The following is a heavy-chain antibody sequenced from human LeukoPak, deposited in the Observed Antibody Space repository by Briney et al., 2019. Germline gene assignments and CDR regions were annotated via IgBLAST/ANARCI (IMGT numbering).Heavy chain of an antibody. CDR1: GGSISTYY. D-gene: IGHD7-27*01. V-gene: IGHV4-59*01. CDR3: ARDLPQNWGSFHY. J-gene: IGHJ4*02. Sequence: SETLSLTCTVAGGSISTYYWGWIRQPPGKGLEWIGYIYYSGSTNYNPSLQSRVTISVDTSKNQFSLKLSSVTAADTAVYYCARDLPQNWGSFHYWGQGTLVTVSS. CDR2: IYYSGST.